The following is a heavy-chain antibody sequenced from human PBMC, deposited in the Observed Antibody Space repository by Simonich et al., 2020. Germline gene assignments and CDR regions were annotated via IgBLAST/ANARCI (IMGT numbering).Heavy chain of an antibody. CDR3: ARRANWNWYFDL. J-gene: IGHJ2*01. D-gene: IGHD1-1*01. Sequence: QVQLQQWGAGLLKPSETLSLTCAVYGGSFSGYYWSWIRQPPGKGLEWIGEINHSGSTNYNPSLKRRVTISVDTSKNQFSLKLSSVTAADTAVYYCARRANWNWYFDLWGRGTLVTVSS. V-gene: IGHV4-34*01. CDR2: INHSGST. CDR1: GGSFSGYY.